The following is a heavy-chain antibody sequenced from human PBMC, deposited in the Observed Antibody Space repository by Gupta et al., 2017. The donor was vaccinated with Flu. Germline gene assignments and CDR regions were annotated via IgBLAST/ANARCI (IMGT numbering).Heavy chain of an antibody. CDR3: AKDRSSRLVILPSPESSWFDP. CDR1: A. Sequence: ASHWVRQAPGRGREWLTFISYDETSKYYADSVKGRFTVSRDNYRNMVYLQLNSLRVEDTAIYYCAKDRSSRLVILPSPESSWFDPWGQGTLLTVST. CDR2: ISYDETSK. D-gene: IGHD2-15*01. J-gene: IGHJ5*02. V-gene: IGHV3-30-3*02.